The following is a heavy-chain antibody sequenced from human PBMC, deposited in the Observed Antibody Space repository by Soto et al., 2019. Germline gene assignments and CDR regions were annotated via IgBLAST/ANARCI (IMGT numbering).Heavy chain of an antibody. D-gene: IGHD2-15*01. Sequence: LSLTCTVSGGSISSYYWSWIRQPAGKGLEWIGRIYTSGSTNYNPSLKSRVTMSVDTSKNQFSLKLSSVTAADTAVYSCARDSQYCSGGSCYNYYYYGMDVWGQGTTVTVSS. V-gene: IGHV4-4*07. CDR2: IYTSGST. CDR1: GGSISSYY. J-gene: IGHJ6*02. CDR3: ARDSQYCSGGSCYNYYYYGMDV.